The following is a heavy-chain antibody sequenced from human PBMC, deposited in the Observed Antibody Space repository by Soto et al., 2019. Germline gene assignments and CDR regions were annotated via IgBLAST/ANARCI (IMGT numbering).Heavy chain of an antibody. CDR2: INHSGST. Sequence: ASETLSLTCAVYGGSFSGYYWSWIRQPPGKGLEWIGEINHSGSTNYNPSLKSRVTISVDTSKNQFSLKLSSVTAADTAVYYCARLIMVRGVIIPLGPHYYSYGMDVWGQGTTVTVSS. D-gene: IGHD3-10*01. V-gene: IGHV4-34*01. CDR1: GGSFSGYY. J-gene: IGHJ6*02. CDR3: ARLIMVRGVIIPLGPHYYSYGMDV.